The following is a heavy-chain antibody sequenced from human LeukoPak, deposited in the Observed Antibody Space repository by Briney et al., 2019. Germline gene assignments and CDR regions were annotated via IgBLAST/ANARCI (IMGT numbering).Heavy chain of an antibody. CDR3: ARRSGSYFNF. D-gene: IGHD1-26*01. V-gene: IGHV5-51*01. CDR2: IYPGDSDT. J-gene: IGHJ4*02. CDR1: GYNFATFW. Sequence: GESLKISCKGSGSGYNFATFWIGWVRQMPGKGLEWMGIIYPGDSDTRYSPSFEGQVTISADQSISTAYLQWSSLRASDTAMYFCARRSGSYFNFWGQGTQVIVSS.